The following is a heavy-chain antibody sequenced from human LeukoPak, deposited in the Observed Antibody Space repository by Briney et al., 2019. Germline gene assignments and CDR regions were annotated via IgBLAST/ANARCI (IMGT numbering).Heavy chain of an antibody. D-gene: IGHD6-25*01. V-gene: IGHV3-33*06. CDR2: IWYDGSNK. CDR3: AKDRGYADY. CDR1: GFIFGSYG. Sequence: PGGSLRLSCAASGFIFGSYGMYWVRQAPGKGLEWVAVIWYDGSNKYYADSVKGRFTISRDNSKNTLYLQMNSLRAEDTAVYYCAKDRGYADYWGQGTLVTVSS. J-gene: IGHJ4*02.